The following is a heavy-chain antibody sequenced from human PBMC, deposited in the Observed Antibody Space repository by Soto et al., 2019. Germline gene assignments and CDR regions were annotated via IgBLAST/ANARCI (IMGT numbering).Heavy chain of an antibody. CDR1: GGSIISGEYY. CDR3: ARAPGYSYGPRPLYFDY. CDR2: IYYSGST. J-gene: IGHJ4*02. Sequence: SETLSLTCTVSGGSIISGEYYWSWIRKHPGKGLEWIGYIYYSGSTDYNPSLKSRVTISVDTSKNQYSLKLSSVTAADTAVYYCARAPGYSYGPRPLYFDYWGQGTLVTVSS. V-gene: IGHV4-31*03. D-gene: IGHD5-18*01.